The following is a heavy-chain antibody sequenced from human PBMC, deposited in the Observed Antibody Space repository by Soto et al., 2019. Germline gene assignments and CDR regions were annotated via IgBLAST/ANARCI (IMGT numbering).Heavy chain of an antibody. CDR2: ISSSSGATT. CDR1: TFNFNVYS. D-gene: IGHD5-12*01. Sequence: VQLWQSGGDLVQPGGSLRLSCTASTFNFNVYSMTWVRQPPGKGLDWVAAISSSSGATTYYAESVKGRFTISRDNSKNALLLQLTSLRGEDTAMYYCAQMDTMTTSAFDVWGPGAMVTVSS. V-gene: IGHV3-23*01. J-gene: IGHJ3*01. CDR3: AQMDTMTTSAFDV.